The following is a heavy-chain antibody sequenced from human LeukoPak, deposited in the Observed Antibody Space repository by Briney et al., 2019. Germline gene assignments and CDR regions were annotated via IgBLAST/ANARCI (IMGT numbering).Heavy chain of an antibody. CDR2: INYNGST. V-gene: IGHV4-34*01. CDR3: TSGYSYDLFDY. Sequence: SETLSLTCAVYGGSFSGYYWSWIRQPPGKGLEWIGSINYNGSTYYNPSLKSRVTISVDTSKNQFSLKLSSVTAADTAVFYCTSGYSYDLFDYWGQGTLVTVSS. CDR1: GGSFSGYY. J-gene: IGHJ4*02. D-gene: IGHD5-18*01.